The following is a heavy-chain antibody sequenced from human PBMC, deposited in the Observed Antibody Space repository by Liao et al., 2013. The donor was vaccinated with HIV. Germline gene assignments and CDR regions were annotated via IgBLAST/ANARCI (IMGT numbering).Heavy chain of an antibody. Sequence: QLQLQGSGPGLVKPSETLSLTCTVSGGSISSRGYYWGWIRQPPGKGLEWIGSIYHTGSTYYNPSLKSRVTMSVDSTNNQFSLRLNSVTAADTAVYYCARDGRYGDHPRSFDIWGQGTMVFVSS. V-gene: IGHV4-39*07. CDR1: GGSISSRGYY. D-gene: IGHD2-21*01. J-gene: IGHJ3*02. CDR3: ARDGRYGDHPRSFDI. CDR2: IYHTGST.